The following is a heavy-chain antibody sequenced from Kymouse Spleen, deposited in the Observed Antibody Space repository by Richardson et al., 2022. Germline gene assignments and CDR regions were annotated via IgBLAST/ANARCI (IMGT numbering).Heavy chain of an antibody. D-gene: IGHD6-6*01. CDR2: IKSKTDGGTT. CDR3: TTGEQLAHDAFDI. V-gene: IGHV3-15*01. CDR1: GFTFSNAW. J-gene: IGHJ3*02. Sequence: EVQLVESGGGLVKPGGSLRLSCAASGFTFSNAWMSWVRQAPGKGLEWVGRIKSKTDGGTTDYAAPVKGRFTISRDDSKNTLYLQMNSLKTEDTAVYYCTTGEQLAHDAFDIWGQGTMVTVSS.